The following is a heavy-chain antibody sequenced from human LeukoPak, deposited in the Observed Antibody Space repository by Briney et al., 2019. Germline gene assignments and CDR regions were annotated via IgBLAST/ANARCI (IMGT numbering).Heavy chain of an antibody. Sequence: GGSLTLSCAASGFTLSSYGMHWVRQAPGKGLEWVAVISYDGSSKYYADSVKGRFTISRDNSKNTLYLQMNSLRAEDTAVYYCAKSIAADDFDYWGQGTLVTVSS. V-gene: IGHV3-30*18. D-gene: IGHD6-13*01. CDR2: ISYDGSSK. CDR3: AKSIAADDFDY. J-gene: IGHJ4*02. CDR1: GFTLSSYG.